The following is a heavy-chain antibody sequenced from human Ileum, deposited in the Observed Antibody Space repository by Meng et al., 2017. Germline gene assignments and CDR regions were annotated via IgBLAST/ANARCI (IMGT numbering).Heavy chain of an antibody. CDR3: ARSSLGWPFLPFDY. CDR2: IIPILGIA. CDR1: GGTFSSYT. V-gene: IGHV1-69*02. J-gene: IGHJ4*02. D-gene: IGHD3-3*01. Sequence: QVQLVQSGAEVKKPGSVRKFSCKASGGTFSSYTISWVRQAPGQGLEWMGRIIPILGIANYAQKFQGRVTITADKSTSTAYMELSSLRSEDTAVYYCARSSLGWPFLPFDYWGQGTLVTVSS.